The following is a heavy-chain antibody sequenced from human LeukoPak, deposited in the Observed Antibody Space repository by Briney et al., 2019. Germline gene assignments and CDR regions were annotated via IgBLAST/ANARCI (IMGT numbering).Heavy chain of an antibody. CDR1: GYTFTSYE. D-gene: IGHD6-19*01. CDR3: ARGSGWVTRDRVLDP. V-gene: IGHV1-8*01. CDR2: MNPHTGNT. J-gene: IGHJ5*02. Sequence: ASVKVSCKASGYTFTSYEINGVRQATGQGLEWMGWMNPHTGNTGYAQKFQGRATMTRNTSISTAYMELSSLRVEDTAVYYCARGSGWVTRDRVLDPWGQGTLVTVSS.